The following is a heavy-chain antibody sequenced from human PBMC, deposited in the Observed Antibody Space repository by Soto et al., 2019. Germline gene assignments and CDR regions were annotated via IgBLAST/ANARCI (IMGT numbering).Heavy chain of an antibody. D-gene: IGHD1-7*01. V-gene: IGHV4-4*02. J-gene: IGHJ4*02. CDR2: IYRTGST. Sequence: QVQLQESGPGLVKPSGTLSLTCAVSGASFTSNDWWTWVRQPPRRGLEWIGEIYRTGSTNYNPSLKSRVTISLAKSENQFSLKVTSLTAADTAVYYCASRDPGTSVDYWGQGTLVTVSS. CDR3: ASRDPGTSVDY. CDR1: GASFTSNDW.